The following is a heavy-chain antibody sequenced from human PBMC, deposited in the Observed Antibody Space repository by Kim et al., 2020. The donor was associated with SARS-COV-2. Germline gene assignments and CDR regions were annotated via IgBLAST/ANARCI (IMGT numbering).Heavy chain of an antibody. D-gene: IGHD3-10*01. CDR2: ICYSGST. CDR3: ARVPIADWFGRFDS. J-gene: IGHJ4*02. CDR1: GGSVSSGNYC. Sequence: SETLSLTCTVSGGSVSSGNYCWSWIRQSPGKGLEWIGYICYSGSTNYDPSLKSRVTISVDTSKNQFSLKLTSVTAADTALYYCARVPIADWFGRFDSWGQGTLVTVSS. V-gene: IGHV4-61*01.